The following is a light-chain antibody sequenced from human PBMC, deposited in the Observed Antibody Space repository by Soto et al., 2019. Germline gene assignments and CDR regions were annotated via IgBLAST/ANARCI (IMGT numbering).Light chain of an antibody. CDR3: QQSYSTLALT. CDR1: QSISSY. J-gene: IGKJ4*01. Sequence: DIQMTQSPSSLSASVGDRVTITCRASQSISSYLNWYQQKPGKAPKLLIYAASTLQSGVPSRFSGSGSGTDFILTISSLQPEDFATYYGQQSYSTLALTFGGGTKVDIK. V-gene: IGKV1-39*01. CDR2: AAS.